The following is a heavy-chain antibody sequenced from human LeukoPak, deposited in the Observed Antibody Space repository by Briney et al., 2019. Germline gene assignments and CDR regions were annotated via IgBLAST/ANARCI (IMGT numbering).Heavy chain of an antibody. D-gene: IGHD3-3*01. Sequence: KPSETLSLTCTVSGGPISSYYWSWIRQPPGKGLEWIGYVYDSGSTKYNPSLKSRVTISADASKNQFSLKLNSVTAADTAVYFCTRDASLWSGYYDIWGQGTMVTVSS. CDR2: VYDSGST. CDR3: TRDASLWSGYYDI. J-gene: IGHJ3*02. CDR1: GGPISSYY. V-gene: IGHV4-59*01.